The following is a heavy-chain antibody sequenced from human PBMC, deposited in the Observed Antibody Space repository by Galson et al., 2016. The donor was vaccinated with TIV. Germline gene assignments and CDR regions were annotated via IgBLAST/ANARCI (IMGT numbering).Heavy chain of an antibody. J-gene: IGHJ4*02. Sequence: SVKVSCKASGGIVNSYAISWVRQAPGEGLEWMGRIIPMFGTANYAQKFQGRVRIIADESTSTAYMELSSLRSEDTAVYYCARGPYYFGSGSEENWGQGTLVTVSS. CDR3: ARGPYYFGSGSEEN. CDR1: GGIVNSYA. V-gene: IGHV1-69*13. CDR2: IIPMFGTA. D-gene: IGHD3-10*01.